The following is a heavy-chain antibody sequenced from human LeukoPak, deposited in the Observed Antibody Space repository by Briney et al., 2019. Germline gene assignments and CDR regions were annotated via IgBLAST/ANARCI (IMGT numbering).Heavy chain of an antibody. CDR3: ARDVIGDGYNWWSWDY. V-gene: IGHV3-7*01. J-gene: IGHJ4*02. Sequence: PGGSLRLSCAASGFTFSSYGMSWVRQAPGKGLEWVANIKQDGSEKFYVDSVKGRFTISRDNAKNSLYLQMNSLRAEDTAVYYCARDVIGDGYNWWSWDYWGQGTLVTVSS. D-gene: IGHD5-24*01. CDR2: IKQDGSEK. CDR1: GFTFSSYG.